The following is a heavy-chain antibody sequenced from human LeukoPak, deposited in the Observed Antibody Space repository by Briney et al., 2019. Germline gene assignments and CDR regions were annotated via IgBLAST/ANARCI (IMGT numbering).Heavy chain of an antibody. CDR3: ARVDYGWFDP. D-gene: IGHD4/OR15-4a*01. CDR2: IYHSGST. J-gene: IGHJ5*02. V-gene: IGHV4-30-2*01. CDR1: GGSISSGGYY. Sequence: SETLSLTCTVSGGSISSGGYYWSWIRQPPGKGLEWIGYIYHSGSTYYNPSLKSRVTMSVDTSKNQFSLKLSSVTAADTAVYYCARVDYGWFDPWGQGTLVTVSS.